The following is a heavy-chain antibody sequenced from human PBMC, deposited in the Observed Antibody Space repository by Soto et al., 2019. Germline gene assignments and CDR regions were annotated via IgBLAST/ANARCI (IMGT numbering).Heavy chain of an antibody. CDR2: ISAYNGNT. D-gene: IGHD3-16*01. Sequence: QVQLVQSGAEVKKPGASVKVSCKASGYTFTSYGISWVRQAPGQGLEWMGWISAYNGNTNYAQKLQGRVTMTTDTSTSTAYMELRSLRSDDTAVYYCARLPGSYYDYVWGSYGYYFDYWGQGTLVTVSS. CDR1: GYTFTSYG. J-gene: IGHJ4*02. CDR3: ARLPGSYYDYVWGSYGYYFDY. V-gene: IGHV1-18*01.